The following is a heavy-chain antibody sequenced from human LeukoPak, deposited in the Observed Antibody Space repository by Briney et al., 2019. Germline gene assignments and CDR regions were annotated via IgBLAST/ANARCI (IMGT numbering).Heavy chain of an antibody. Sequence: GGSLRLSCAASGLTVSSNYMSWVRQAPGKGLEWVSVIYSGGSTYYADSVKGRFTISRDNSKNTLYLQMNSLRAEDTAVYYCARIYDSSGYYNFDYWGQGTLVTVSS. J-gene: IGHJ4*02. V-gene: IGHV3-66*01. CDR2: IYSGGST. D-gene: IGHD3-22*01. CDR3: ARIYDSSGYYNFDY. CDR1: GLTVSSNY.